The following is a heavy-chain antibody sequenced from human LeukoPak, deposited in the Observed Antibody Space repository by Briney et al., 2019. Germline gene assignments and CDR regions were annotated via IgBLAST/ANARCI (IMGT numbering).Heavy chain of an antibody. CDR1: GGSISSSSYY. Sequence: SETLSLTCTVSGGSISSSSYYWGWIRQPPGKGREWIGSIYYSGSTYYNPSRKSRVTISVDTSKNQFSLKLSSVTAADTAVYYCARRGFHCSSTSCPNWFDPWGQGTLVTVSS. D-gene: IGHD2-2*01. CDR2: IYYSGST. J-gene: IGHJ5*02. CDR3: ARRGFHCSSTSCPNWFDP. V-gene: IGHV4-39*01.